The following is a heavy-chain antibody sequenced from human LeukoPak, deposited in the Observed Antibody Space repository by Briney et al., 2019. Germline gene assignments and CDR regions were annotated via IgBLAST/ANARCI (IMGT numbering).Heavy chain of an antibody. Sequence: GESLKISCKGSGYSFTSYWIGWVRQMPGKGLEWMGIIYPGDSDTRYSPSFQGQVTISADRSISTAYLQWSSLKASDTAMYYCASHSGDGGNYYYGMDVWGQGTTVTVSS. CDR1: GYSFTSYW. J-gene: IGHJ6*02. CDR3: ASHSGDGGNYYYGMDV. D-gene: IGHD4-23*01. V-gene: IGHV5-51*01. CDR2: IYPGDSDT.